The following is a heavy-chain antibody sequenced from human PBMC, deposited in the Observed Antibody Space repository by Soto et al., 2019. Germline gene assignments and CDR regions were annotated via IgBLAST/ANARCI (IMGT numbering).Heavy chain of an antibody. D-gene: IGHD6-19*01. CDR1: GGSISSSSYY. J-gene: IGHJ4*02. Sequence: PSETLSFTCTVSGGSISSSSYYWGWIRQPPGKGLEWIGSIYYSGSTYYNPSLKSRVTISVDTSKNQFSLKLSSVTAAGTAVYYCARHQWLVHFDYWGQGTLVTVSS. V-gene: IGHV4-39*01. CDR2: IYYSGST. CDR3: ARHQWLVHFDY.